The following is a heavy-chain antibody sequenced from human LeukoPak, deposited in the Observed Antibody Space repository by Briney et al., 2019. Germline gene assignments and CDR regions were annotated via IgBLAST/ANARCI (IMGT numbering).Heavy chain of an antibody. CDR1: GGSISSGDYY. Sequence: SETLSLTCTVSGGSISSGDYYWSWIRQPPGKGLEWIGYIHYSGSTYYNPSLRSRVTISVDTSKNQFSLKVSSVTAADTAVYYCARRPQQNWFDPWCQGTLVTVSS. CDR2: IHYSGST. D-gene: IGHD6-13*01. V-gene: IGHV4-30-4*01. CDR3: ARRPQQNWFDP. J-gene: IGHJ5*02.